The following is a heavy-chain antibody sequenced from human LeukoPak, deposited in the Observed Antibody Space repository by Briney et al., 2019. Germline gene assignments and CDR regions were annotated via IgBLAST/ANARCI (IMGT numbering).Heavy chain of an antibody. J-gene: IGHJ4*02. CDR1: GASISAFY. CDR3: ARHVWLQPFDY. V-gene: IGHV4-59*08. Sequence: SETLSLICIVSGASISAFYWTWIRQPPGKGLEWIGYTYYTESSNYNPSFKSRVTISIDRSKNQCSLKLTSVTAADTAMYYCARHVWLQPFDYWGQGTLVTVSS. D-gene: IGHD3-9*01. CDR2: TYYTESS.